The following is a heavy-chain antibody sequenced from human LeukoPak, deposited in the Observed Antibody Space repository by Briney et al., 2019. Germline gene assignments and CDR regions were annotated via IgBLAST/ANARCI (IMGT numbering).Heavy chain of an antibody. V-gene: IGHV1-69*05. CDR2: IIPIFGTA. D-gene: IGHD6-19*01. CDR1: GGTFSSYA. J-gene: IGHJ6*02. CDR3: ARHDQNGNVAVAENHYYGMDV. Sequence: ASVKVSCKASGGTFSSYAISWVRQAPGQGLEWMGGIIPIFGTANYAQKFQGRVTITTDESTSTAYMELSSLRSEDTAVYYCARHDQNGNVAVAENHYYGMDVWGQGTTVTVSS.